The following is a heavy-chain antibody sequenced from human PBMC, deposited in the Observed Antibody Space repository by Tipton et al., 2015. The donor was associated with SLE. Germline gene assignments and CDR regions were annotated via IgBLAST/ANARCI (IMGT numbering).Heavy chain of an antibody. J-gene: IGHJ4*02. CDR3: ARAEYHNTPFFDN. D-gene: IGHD2/OR15-2a*01. Sequence: TLSLTCAVSGGSVNSAGYSWSWIRQPPGQGLEWIGFIYPVGTTNYNPSLKSRVTISLDRSKNQFSLNLTSVTGADTAVYYCARAEYHNTPFFDNWGQGTQVAVSS. CDR1: GGSVNSAGYS. V-gene: IGHV4-30-2*01. CDR2: IYPVGTT.